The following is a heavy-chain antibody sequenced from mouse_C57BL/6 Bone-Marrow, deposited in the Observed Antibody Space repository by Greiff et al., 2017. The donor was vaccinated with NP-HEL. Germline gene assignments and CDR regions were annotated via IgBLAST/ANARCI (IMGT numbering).Heavy chain of an antibody. CDR3: ASPYDYDVAWFAY. CDR2: ISSGGSYT. Sequence: EVKLVESGGDLVKPGGSLKLSCAASGFTFSSYGMSWVRQTPDKRLEWVATISSGGSYTYYPDSVKGRFTISRDNAKNTLYLQMSSLKSEDTAMYYCASPYDYDVAWFAYWGQGTTLTVSS. J-gene: IGHJ2*01. D-gene: IGHD2-4*01. CDR1: GFTFSSYG. V-gene: IGHV5-6*01.